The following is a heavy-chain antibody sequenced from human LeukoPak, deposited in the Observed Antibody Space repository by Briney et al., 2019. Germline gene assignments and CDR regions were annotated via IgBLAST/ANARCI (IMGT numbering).Heavy chain of an antibody. CDR3: ARGGGWSPYYFDY. Sequence: SETLSLTCTVSGGSISSGYYFWSWIRQPAGKGLEWIAYIYYSGSTSYNPSLKSRVTISVDTSKNQFSLKLGSVTTADTAVYYCARGGGWSPYYFDYWGQGILVTVSS. V-gene: IGHV4-61*10. J-gene: IGHJ4*02. D-gene: IGHD6-19*01. CDR1: GGSISSGYYF. CDR2: IYYSGST.